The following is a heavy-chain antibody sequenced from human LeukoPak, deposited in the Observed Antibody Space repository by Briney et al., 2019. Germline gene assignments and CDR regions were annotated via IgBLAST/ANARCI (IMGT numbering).Heavy chain of an antibody. V-gene: IGHV1-8*01. CDR2: MNPNSGNT. Sequence: ASVKVSCKASGYTFTSYDINWVLQATGHGLEWMGWMNPNSGNTGYAQKFQGRVTMTRNTSISTAYMELSSLRSEDTAVYYCARYSSSWYTWFDPWGQGTLVTVSS. J-gene: IGHJ5*02. D-gene: IGHD6-13*01. CDR3: ARYSSSWYTWFDP. CDR1: GYTFTSYD.